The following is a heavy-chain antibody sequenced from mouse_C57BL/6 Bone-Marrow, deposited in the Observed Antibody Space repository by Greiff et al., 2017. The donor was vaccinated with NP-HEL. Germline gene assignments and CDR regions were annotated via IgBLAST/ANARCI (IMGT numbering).Heavy chain of an antibody. Sequence: VQLQQSGPELVKPGASVKISCKASGYSFTGYYMNWVKQSPEKSLEWIGEINPSTGGTTYNQKFKAKATLTVDKSSSTAYMQLKSLTSEDSAVYYCAGYLGDYWGQGTTLTVSS. CDR3: AGYLGDY. V-gene: IGHV1-42*01. D-gene: IGHD2-3*01. CDR2: INPSTGGT. J-gene: IGHJ2*01. CDR1: GYSFTGYY.